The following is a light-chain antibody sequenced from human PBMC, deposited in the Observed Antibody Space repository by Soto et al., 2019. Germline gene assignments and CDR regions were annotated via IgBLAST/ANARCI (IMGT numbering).Light chain of an antibody. J-gene: IGKJ1*01. Sequence: EIVWTQSPGTLSLSHGERATVPCRASQSVSSSYLAWYQQKPGQAPRLLISGASRRATGIPDRFSGSGSGTEFTLTISSLQPDDFATYYCQQYNSYSTWTFGQGTKVDIK. CDR1: QSVSSSY. V-gene: IGKV3-20*01. CDR3: QQYNSYSTWT. CDR2: GAS.